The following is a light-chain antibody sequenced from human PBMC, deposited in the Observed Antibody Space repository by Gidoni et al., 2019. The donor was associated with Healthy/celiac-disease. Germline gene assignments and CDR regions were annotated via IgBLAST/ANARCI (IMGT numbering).Light chain of an antibody. Sequence: EIVLTQSPAPLSLSPGERATLSCRASQSVSSSYLAWYQQKPGQAPRLLIYGASSRATGIPDRFSGSGSGTDFTLTISRLEPEDFAVYYCQQYGSSPPRYTFGQGTKLEIK. CDR1: QSVSSSY. J-gene: IGKJ2*01. CDR3: QQYGSSPPRYT. CDR2: GAS. V-gene: IGKV3-20*01.